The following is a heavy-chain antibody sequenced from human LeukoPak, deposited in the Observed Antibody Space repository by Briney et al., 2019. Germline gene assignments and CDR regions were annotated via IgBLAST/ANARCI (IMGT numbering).Heavy chain of an antibody. J-gene: IGHJ4*02. D-gene: IGHD3-9*01. CDR3: TRQVLQYPSPPLY. V-gene: IGHV3-49*04. CDR2: IRSKAYGGTT. CDR1: GFTFGDYA. Sequence: GGSLRLSCTASGFTFGDYAMSWVRQAPGKGLEWVGLIRSKAYGGTTEYAASVKGRFTISRDDSKSIAYLQMNSLKTEDTAVYYCTRQVLQYPSPPLYWGQGTLVTVSS.